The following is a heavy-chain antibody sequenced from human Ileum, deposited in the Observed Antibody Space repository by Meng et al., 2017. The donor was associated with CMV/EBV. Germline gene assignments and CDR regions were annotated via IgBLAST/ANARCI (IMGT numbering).Heavy chain of an antibody. Sequence: LSLTCAASGLTFSNYEMNWVRQAPGKGLEWVSYISSSGNTTYYADSVKGRFTISRDNAKNSLYLQMNSLRAEDTAVYYCAPRAALDYWGQGTLVTVSS. CDR2: ISSSGNTT. D-gene: IGHD6-25*01. CDR1: GLTFSNYE. J-gene: IGHJ4*02. V-gene: IGHV3-48*03. CDR3: APRAALDY.